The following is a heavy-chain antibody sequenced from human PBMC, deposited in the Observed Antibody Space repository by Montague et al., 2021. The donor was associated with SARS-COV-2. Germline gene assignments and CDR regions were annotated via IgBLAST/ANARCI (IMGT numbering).Heavy chain of an antibody. CDR1: GGSIGACY. D-gene: IGHD3-3*01. J-gene: IGHJ6*02. V-gene: IGHV4-59*01. Sequence: SETLSLTCTVSGGSIGACYWSWIRQPPGKGPEWIAYISSSGTTNYNPSLKSRITVSVDTSRNQLSLKLSSVTAADSAVYYCARESRLKYLEWSGSRYDYYGMDVWGQGTTVTVSS. CDR2: ISSSGTT. CDR3: ARESRLKYLEWSGSRYDYYGMDV.